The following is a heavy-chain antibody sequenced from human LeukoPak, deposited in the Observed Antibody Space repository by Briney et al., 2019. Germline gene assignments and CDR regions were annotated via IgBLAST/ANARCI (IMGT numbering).Heavy chain of an antibody. D-gene: IGHD3-9*01. V-gene: IGHV3-30*18. CDR1: GFTFSSYG. CDR2: ISYDGSNK. J-gene: IGHJ4*02. Sequence: PGGSMRLSCAASGFTFSSYGMHWVSQAQGKGLEWVAVISYDGSNKYYADSGKGRFTISRDNSKKTLYLQMNSLRAEDTAVYYCAKDLYDILTGYPWFYWGQGTLVTVSS. CDR3: AKDLYDILTGYPWFY.